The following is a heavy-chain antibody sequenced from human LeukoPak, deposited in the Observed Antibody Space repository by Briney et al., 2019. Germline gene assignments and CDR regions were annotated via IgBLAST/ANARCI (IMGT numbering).Heavy chain of an antibody. CDR3: ARERSFYGANLAVDY. D-gene: IGHD4/OR15-4a*01. CDR1: GFTVSSNY. V-gene: IGHV3-11*01. CDR2: ISLSGSTI. J-gene: IGHJ4*02. Sequence: GGSLRLSCAVSGFTVSSNYMSWIRQAPGKGLEWVSYISLSGSTIHYTDSVKGRFTISRDNARDSLFLQINSLRAEDTAVYYCARERSFYGANLAVDYWGQGTLVTVSS.